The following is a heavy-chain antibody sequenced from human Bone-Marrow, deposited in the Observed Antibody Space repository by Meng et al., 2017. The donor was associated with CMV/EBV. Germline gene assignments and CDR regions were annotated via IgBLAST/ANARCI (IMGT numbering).Heavy chain of an antibody. J-gene: IGHJ6*01. CDR1: GFTFSSYS. CDR2: ISYDGSNK. Sequence: GESLKISCAASGFTFSSYSMNWVRQAPGKGLEWVAVISYDGSNKYYADSVKGRFTISRDNSKNTLYLQMNSLRAEDTAVYYCARDRCSSTSCYRTVGYYYGMDVWGQGTTVTVSS. CDR3: ARDRCSSTSCYRTVGYYYGMDV. V-gene: IGHV3-30*03. D-gene: IGHD2-2*02.